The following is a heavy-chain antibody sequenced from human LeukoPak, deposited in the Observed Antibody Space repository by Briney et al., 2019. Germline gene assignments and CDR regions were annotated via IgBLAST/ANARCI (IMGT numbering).Heavy chain of an antibody. Sequence: GGSLRLSCAASGFTFSSYAMSWVRQAPGKGLEWVSAISGSGGSTYYADSVKGRFTISRDNSKNTLYLQMNSLRAEDTAVYYCARSVRGSIYYYYGMDVWGQGTTVTVSS. V-gene: IGHV3-23*01. J-gene: IGHJ6*02. CDR1: GFTFSSYA. CDR3: ARSVRGSIYYYYGMDV. CDR2: ISGSGGST. D-gene: IGHD3-10*02.